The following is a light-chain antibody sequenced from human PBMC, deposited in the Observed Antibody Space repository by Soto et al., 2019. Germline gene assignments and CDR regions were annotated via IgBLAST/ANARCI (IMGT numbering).Light chain of an antibody. CDR1: QNVRTF. CDR3: QQHSHWPPWT. V-gene: IGKV3-11*01. Sequence: EVVLTQSPATLSLSPGERATLSCRASQNVRTFLDWYQQKPGQAPRLLIYGASNRATGIPARFSGSGSGTDFTITISSLELEDFAVYYCQQHSHWPPWTFGQGTRVEIQ. CDR2: GAS. J-gene: IGKJ1*01.